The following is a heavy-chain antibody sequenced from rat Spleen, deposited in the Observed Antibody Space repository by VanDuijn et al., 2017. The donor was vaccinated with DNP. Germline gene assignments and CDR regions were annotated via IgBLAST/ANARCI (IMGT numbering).Heavy chain of an antibody. V-gene: IGHV2-1*01. D-gene: IGHD1-1*01. CDR2: IWGYGTT. Sequence: QVQLKESGPGLVQPSQTLSLTCTVSGFSLTRNSVHWVRQPPGKGLEWVGAIWGYGTTDYDSALKSRLSISRDTSKSQVFLKMNSLQTEDTAIYFCTRDYSATGYWGQGVMVTVSS. CDR3: TRDYSATGY. CDR1: GFSLTRNS. J-gene: IGHJ2*01.